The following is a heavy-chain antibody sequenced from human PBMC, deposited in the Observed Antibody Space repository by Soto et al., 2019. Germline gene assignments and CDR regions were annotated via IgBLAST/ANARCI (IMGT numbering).Heavy chain of an antibody. V-gene: IGHV3-15*01. D-gene: IGHD3-10*01. Sequence: GGSLRLSCAASGFTFSNAWMSWVRQAPGKGLEWVGRIKSKTDGGTTDYAAPVKGRFTISRDDSKNTLHLQMNSLKPEDTAVYYCTTEPYGSGSYYNDYWGQGTLVTGAS. CDR1: GFTFSNAW. J-gene: IGHJ4*02. CDR2: IKSKTDGGTT. CDR3: TTEPYGSGSYYNDY.